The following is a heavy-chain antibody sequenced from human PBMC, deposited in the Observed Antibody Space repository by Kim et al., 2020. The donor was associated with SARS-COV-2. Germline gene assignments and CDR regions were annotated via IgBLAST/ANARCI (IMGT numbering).Heavy chain of an antibody. D-gene: IGHD6-13*01. Sequence: GGSLRLSCAASGFTFSSYSMNWVRQAPGKGVEWVSSISSSSSYIYYADSVKGRFTISRDNAKNSLYLQMNSLRAEDTAVYYCARDRVDSSSWYYLGEGGGVIWGQGTLVTVSS. CDR1: GFTFSSYS. CDR2: ISSSSSYI. V-gene: IGHV3-21*01. J-gene: IGHJ4*02. CDR3: ARDRVDSSSWYYLGEGGGVI.